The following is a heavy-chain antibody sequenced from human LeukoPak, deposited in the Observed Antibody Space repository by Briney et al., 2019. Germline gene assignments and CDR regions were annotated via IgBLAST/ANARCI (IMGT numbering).Heavy chain of an antibody. V-gene: IGHV4-39*01. Sequence: SETLSLTCTVSGGSISSSSYYWGWIRQPPGKGLEWVGSIYYSGSTYYNPSLKSRVTISVDTSKNQYSLKLSSVTAADTAVYYCASLSGDYYYYMDVWGKGTTVTVSS. CDR1: GGSISSSSYY. CDR3: ASLSGDYYYYMDV. CDR2: IYYSGST. J-gene: IGHJ6*03. D-gene: IGHD4-17*01.